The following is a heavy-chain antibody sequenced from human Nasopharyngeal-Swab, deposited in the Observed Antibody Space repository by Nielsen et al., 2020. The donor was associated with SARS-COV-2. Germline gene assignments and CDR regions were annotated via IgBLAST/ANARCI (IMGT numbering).Heavy chain of an antibody. CDR2: ISSSSSYI. CDR3: ARDGRTYCSSTSCDNRTYYYYGMDV. V-gene: IGHV3-21*01. Sequence: GESLKISCAASGFTFSSYNMNWVRQAPGKGLEWVSSISSSSSYIYYADSVKGRFTISRDNAKNSLYLQMNSLRAEDTAVYYCARDGRTYCSSTSCDNRTYYYYGMDVWGQGTTVTVSS. J-gene: IGHJ6*02. D-gene: IGHD2-2*02. CDR1: GFTFSSYN.